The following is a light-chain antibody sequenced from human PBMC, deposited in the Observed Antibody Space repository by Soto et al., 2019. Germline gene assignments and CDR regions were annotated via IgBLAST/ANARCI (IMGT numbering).Light chain of an antibody. V-gene: IGKV3-20*01. J-gene: IGKJ5*01. CDR1: KSVTSSY. CDR3: QQDDSSLPIT. Sequence: EVVLTQSPGTLSLSPGERATLSCRASKSVTSSYLAWYQQKPGQAPRLLIYRASIRATGIPDRFSGSGSGTDFTLTISRLEPEDFAVYYCQQDDSSLPITFGQGTRLEIK. CDR2: RAS.